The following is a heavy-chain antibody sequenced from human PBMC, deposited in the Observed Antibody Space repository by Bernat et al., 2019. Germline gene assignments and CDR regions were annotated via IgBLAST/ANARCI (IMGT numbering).Heavy chain of an antibody. CDR1: GGSISSSGYY. CDR3: ARRVTTRPDAFDI. V-gene: IGHV4-39*01. J-gene: IGHJ3*02. D-gene: IGHD4-17*01. Sequence: QLQLQESGPGLVKPSETLSLTCTVSGGSISSSGYYWDWIRQPPGEGLEWIGSIYYSGSTYYNPDLKSRVTISVDTSKNQFTLRLSSVTAADAAVYYWARRVTTRPDAFDIWGQGTMVTVSS. CDR2: IYYSGST.